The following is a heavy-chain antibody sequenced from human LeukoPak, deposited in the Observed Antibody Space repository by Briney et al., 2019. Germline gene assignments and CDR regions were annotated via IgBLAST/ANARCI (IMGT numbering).Heavy chain of an antibody. CDR3: AKKSRLAAAGLD. CDR2: ISGSGGST. J-gene: IGHJ4*02. Sequence: GGSLRLSCAASGFTFSSYAMSWVRQARGKGLEWVSAISGSGGSTYYADSVKGRFTISRDNSKNTLYLQMNSLRVEDTAVYYCAKKSRLAAAGLDWGQGTLVTVSS. V-gene: IGHV3-23*01. D-gene: IGHD6-13*01. CDR1: GFTFSSYA.